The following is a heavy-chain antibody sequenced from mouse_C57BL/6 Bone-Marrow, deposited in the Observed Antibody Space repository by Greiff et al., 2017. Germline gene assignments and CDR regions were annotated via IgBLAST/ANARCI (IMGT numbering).Heavy chain of an antibody. Sequence: VQLQQPGAELVKPGASVKLSCKASGYTFTSYWMHWVQQRPGQGLEWIGMIHPNSGSTNYNEKFKSKATLTVDKSSSTAYMQLSSLTSEDSAVYYCARRDYYGSSSYYYAMDYWGQGTSVTVSS. V-gene: IGHV1-64*01. CDR2: IHPNSGST. J-gene: IGHJ4*01. D-gene: IGHD1-1*01. CDR3: ARRDYYGSSSYYYAMDY. CDR1: GYTFTSYW.